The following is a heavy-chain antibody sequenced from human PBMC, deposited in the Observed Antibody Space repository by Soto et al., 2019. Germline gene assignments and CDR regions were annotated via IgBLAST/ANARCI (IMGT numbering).Heavy chain of an antibody. D-gene: IGHD3-10*01. V-gene: IGHV3-15*01. CDR1: GFTFSNAW. CDR3: TTDPRRGFGETRPPYYYYYGMDV. CDR2: IKSKTDGGTT. Sequence: PGGSLRLSCAASGFTFSNAWMSWVRQAPGKGLEWVGRIKSKTDGGTTDYAAPVKGRFTISRDDSKNTLYLQMNSLKTEDTAAYYCTTDPRRGFGETRPPYYYYYGMDVWGQGTTVTVSS. J-gene: IGHJ6*02.